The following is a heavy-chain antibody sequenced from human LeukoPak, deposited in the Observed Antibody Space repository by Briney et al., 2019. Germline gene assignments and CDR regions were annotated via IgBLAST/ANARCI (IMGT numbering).Heavy chain of an antibody. V-gene: IGHV5-10-1*01. Sequence: GASLQISCKGSGYSFTSYWISWVRQLPGKGLEWMGRIDPSDSYTNYSPSFQGHVTISADKSISTAYLQWSSMKASDTAMYYCARHWGSSSWSLWGQGTLVTVSS. CDR3: ARHWGSSSWSL. CDR2: IDPSDSYT. J-gene: IGHJ4*02. D-gene: IGHD6-13*01. CDR1: GYSFTSYW.